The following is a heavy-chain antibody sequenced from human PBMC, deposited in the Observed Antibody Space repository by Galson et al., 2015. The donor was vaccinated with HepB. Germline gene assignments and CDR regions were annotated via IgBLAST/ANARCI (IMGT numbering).Heavy chain of an antibody. CDR1: GYTFTSYG. J-gene: IGHJ4*02. V-gene: IGHV1-18*04. CDR3: ARDHPTHRVGASGGGSLIDY. D-gene: IGHD1-26*01. Sequence: SVKVSCKASGYTFTSYGISWVRQAPGQGLEWMGWISAYNGNTNYAQKLQGRVTMTTDTSTSTAYMELRSLRSDDTAVYYCARDHPTHRVGASGGGSLIDYWGQGTLVTVSS. CDR2: ISAYNGNT.